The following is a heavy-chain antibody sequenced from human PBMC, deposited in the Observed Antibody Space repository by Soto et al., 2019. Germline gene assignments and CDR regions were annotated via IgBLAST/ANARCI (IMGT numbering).Heavy chain of an antibody. D-gene: IGHD3-10*01. Sequence: GESLKISCKGSGYSFTSYWIGWVRQMPGKGLEWMGIIYPGDSDTRYSPSFQGQVTISADKSISTAYLQWSSLKASDTAMYYCARLHSLQYGLADKYYFDYWGQGTLVTVSS. J-gene: IGHJ4*02. V-gene: IGHV5-51*01. CDR2: IYPGDSDT. CDR1: GYSFTSYW. CDR3: ARLHSLQYGLADKYYFDY.